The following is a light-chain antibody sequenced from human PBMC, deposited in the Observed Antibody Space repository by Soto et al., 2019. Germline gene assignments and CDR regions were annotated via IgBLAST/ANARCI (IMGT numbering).Light chain of an antibody. CDR1: QSISSY. CDR2: AAS. CDR3: QQSFTTPYT. Sequence: DIQMTQSPSSLSASVGDRVTITCRASQSISSYLKGYQQKPGKAPKLLIYAASSLQSGVPSRFSGSGSGTDFTLTISRLQPEVFATYYCQQSFTTPYTFGQGPKLEIK. J-gene: IGKJ2*01. V-gene: IGKV1-39*01.